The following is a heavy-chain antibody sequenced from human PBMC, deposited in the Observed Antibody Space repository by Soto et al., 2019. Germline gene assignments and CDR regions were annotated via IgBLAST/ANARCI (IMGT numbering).Heavy chain of an antibody. CDR2: VENSGST. V-gene: IGHV4-61*01. D-gene: IGHD2-21*01. CDR3: ARERGDSHWIDP. Sequence: SETLSLTCSVSGGSVSSESYYWSWIRQTPGKGLEWIGNVENSGSTKYNPSLKSRVTISVDTSKNQFSLKLSSVTGADTAVYYCARERGDSHWIDPWGQRTLVTV. CDR1: GGSVSSESYY. J-gene: IGHJ5*02.